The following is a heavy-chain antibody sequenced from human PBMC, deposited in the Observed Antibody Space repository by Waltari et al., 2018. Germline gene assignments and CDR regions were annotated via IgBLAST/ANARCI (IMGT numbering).Heavy chain of an antibody. CDR2: IRYDGSNK. CDR1: GFTFSSYG. J-gene: IGHJ3*02. CDR3: ARARMSGDGYKKHDAFDI. D-gene: IGHD5-12*01. V-gene: IGHV3-30*02. Sequence: QVQLVESGGGVVQPGGSLRLSCAASGFTFSSYGMHWVRQAPGKGLEWVAFIRYDGSNKYYADSVKGRFTISRDNSKNTLYLQMNSLRAEDTAVYYCARARMSGDGYKKHDAFDIWGQGTMVTVSS.